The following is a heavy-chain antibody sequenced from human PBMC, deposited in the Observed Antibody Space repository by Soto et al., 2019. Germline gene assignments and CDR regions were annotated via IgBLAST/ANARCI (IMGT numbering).Heavy chain of an antibody. V-gene: IGHV4-4*02. J-gene: IGHJ6*03. CDR1: GGSISSSNW. CDR2: IYHSGST. Sequence: SETLSLTCAVSGGSISSSNWWSWVRQPPGKGLEWIGEIYHSGSTNYNPSLKSRVTISVDKSKNQFSLKLSSVTAADTAVYYCASSPKHYYYYYYMDVWGKGTTVTVSS. CDR3: ASSPKHYYYYYYMDV.